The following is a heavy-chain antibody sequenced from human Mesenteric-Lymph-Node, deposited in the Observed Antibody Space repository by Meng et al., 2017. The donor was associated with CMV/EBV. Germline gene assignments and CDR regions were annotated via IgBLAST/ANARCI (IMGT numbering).Heavy chain of an antibody. D-gene: IGHD1-26*01. CDR3: ARALSVSYNWFDP. CDR1: GGSVSSGSYY. CDR2: IYYSGST. J-gene: IGHJ5*02. V-gene: IGHV4-61*01. Sequence: SETLSLTCTVSGGSVSSGSYYWSWIRQPPGKGLEWIVYIYYSGSTNYNPSHKSRVTISVDTSKIQFSLKLSSVTAADTAVYYCARALSVSYNWFDPWGQGTMVTVSS.